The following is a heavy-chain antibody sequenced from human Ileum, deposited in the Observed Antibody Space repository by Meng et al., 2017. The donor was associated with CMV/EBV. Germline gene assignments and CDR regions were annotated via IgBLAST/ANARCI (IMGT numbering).Heavy chain of an antibody. Sequence: QLQPPEPGPGLVKPSETLSCTCTASGGSTTSSTYYWGWIRQPPGKGLEWIGSVYYSGTTYYNPSLKSRVNMSIDTSKNRFSLKLSSATAADTAVYYCARNVGFYSSQIAYWGQGALVTVSS. J-gene: IGHJ4*02. V-gene: IGHV4-39*07. CDR2: VYYSGTT. CDR3: ARNVGFYSSQIAY. D-gene: IGHD3-3*01. CDR1: GGSTTSSTYY.